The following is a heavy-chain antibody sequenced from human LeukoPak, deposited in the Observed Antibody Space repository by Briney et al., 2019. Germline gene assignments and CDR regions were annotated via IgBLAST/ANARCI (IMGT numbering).Heavy chain of an antibody. CDR2: ISGGGGNT. CDR3: ARRVGATFYYYGMDV. J-gene: IGHJ6*02. Sequence: GGSLRLSCAASGFTFSSYAMSWVRQAPGKGLEWVSAISGGGGNTYYADSVKGRFTISRDNSKNTLYLQMNSLRAEDTAVYYCARRVGATFYYYGMDVWGQGTMVTVSS. CDR1: GFTFSSYA. D-gene: IGHD1-26*01. V-gene: IGHV3-23*01.